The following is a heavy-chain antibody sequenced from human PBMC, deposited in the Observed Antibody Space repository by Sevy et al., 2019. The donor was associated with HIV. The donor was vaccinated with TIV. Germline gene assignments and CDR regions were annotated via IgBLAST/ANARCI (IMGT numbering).Heavy chain of an antibody. CDR3: ARGFDTPRAFDP. CDR2: IYRSGST. J-gene: IGHJ5*02. V-gene: IGHV4-4*02. Sequence: SETLSLTCGVSGGSISSSNWWHWVRQPPGKGLEWIGEIYRSGSTNYNPSLKSRVTISVDNSKNQFSLQLNSVTAADTAVYYCARGFDTPRAFDPWGQGTLVTVSS. D-gene: IGHD3-10*01. CDR1: GGSISSSNW.